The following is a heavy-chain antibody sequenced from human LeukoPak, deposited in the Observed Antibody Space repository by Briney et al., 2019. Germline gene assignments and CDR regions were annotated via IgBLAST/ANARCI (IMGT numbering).Heavy chain of an antibody. V-gene: IGHV4-31*03. CDR2: IYYSGST. D-gene: IGHD3-10*01. Sequence: SETLSLTCTVSGGSISSGGYYWSWIRQHPGKGLEWIGYIYYSGSTYYNPSLKSRVAISVDTSKNQFSLKLSSVTAADTAVYYCARQAYYGSGSYPFDYWGQGTLVTVSS. J-gene: IGHJ4*02. CDR1: GGSISSGGYY. CDR3: ARQAYYGSGSYPFDY.